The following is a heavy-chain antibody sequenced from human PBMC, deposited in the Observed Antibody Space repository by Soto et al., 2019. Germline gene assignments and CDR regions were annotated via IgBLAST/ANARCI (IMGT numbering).Heavy chain of an antibody. V-gene: IGHV4-34*01. D-gene: IGHD6-19*01. CDR2: INHSGST. CDR3: ARAYSSGWRLYPYYFDY. J-gene: IGHJ4*02. Sequence: SETLSLTCAVYGGSFSGYYWSWIRQPPGKGLEWIGEINHSGSTNYSPSLKSRVTISVDTSKNQFSLKLSSVTAADTAVYYCARAYSSGWRLYPYYFDYWGQGTLVTVSS. CDR1: GGSFSGYY.